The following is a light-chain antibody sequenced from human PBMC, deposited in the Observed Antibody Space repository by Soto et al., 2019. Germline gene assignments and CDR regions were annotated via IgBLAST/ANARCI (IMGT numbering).Light chain of an antibody. Sequence: QPVLTQSPSASASLGASVKLPCTLNSGHSSYAIAWHQQQPEKGPRYLMKLNSDGSHSKGDGIPDRFSGSSSGAERYLTISSLQSEDEADYYCQTWDTGIRVVFGGGTKLTVL. CDR2: LNSDGSH. V-gene: IGLV4-69*01. CDR3: QTWDTGIRVV. J-gene: IGLJ2*01. CDR1: SGHSSYA.